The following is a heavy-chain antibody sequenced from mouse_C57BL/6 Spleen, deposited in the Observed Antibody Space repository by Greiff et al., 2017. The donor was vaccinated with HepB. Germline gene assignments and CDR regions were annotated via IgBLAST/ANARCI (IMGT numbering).Heavy chain of an antibody. CDR2: IYPGSGST. CDR3: ARFYYGSRSFDY. V-gene: IGHV1-55*01. J-gene: IGHJ2*01. Sequence: QVQLQQPGAELVKPGASVKMSCKASGYTFTSYWITWVKQRPGQGLEWIGDIYPGSGSTNYNEKFKSKATLTVDTSSSTAYMLLSSLTSEDSAVYYCARFYYGSRSFDYWGQGTTLTVSS. D-gene: IGHD1-1*01. CDR1: GYTFTSYW.